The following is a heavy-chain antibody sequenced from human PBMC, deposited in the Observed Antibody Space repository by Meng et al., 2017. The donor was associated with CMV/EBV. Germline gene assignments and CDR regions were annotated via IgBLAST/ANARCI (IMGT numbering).Heavy chain of an antibody. Sequence: GESLKISCAASGFTFSSYSMNWVRQAPGKGLEWVSSISSSGSTIYYADSVKGRFTISRDNAKNSLYLQMNSLRAEDTAVYYCARAGGMYVGGSGIDYFDYWGQGTLVTVSS. CDR2: ISSSGSTI. V-gene: IGHV3-48*04. CDR1: GFTFSSYS. J-gene: IGHJ4*02. D-gene: IGHD3-10*01. CDR3: ARAGGMYVGGSGIDYFDY.